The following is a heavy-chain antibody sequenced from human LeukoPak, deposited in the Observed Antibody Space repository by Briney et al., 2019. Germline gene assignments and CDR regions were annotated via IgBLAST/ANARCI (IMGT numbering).Heavy chain of an antibody. CDR2: IYYSGST. D-gene: IGHD3-9*01. V-gene: IGHV4-61*01. Sequence: SETLSLTCSVSGYSISSGYYWSWIRQPPGKGLEWIGYIYYSGSTNYNPSLKSRVTISVDTSKNQFSLKLSSVTAADTAVYYCASAYYDILGGHFDYWGQGTLVTVSS. J-gene: IGHJ4*02. CDR3: ASAYYDILGGHFDY. CDR1: GYSISSGYY.